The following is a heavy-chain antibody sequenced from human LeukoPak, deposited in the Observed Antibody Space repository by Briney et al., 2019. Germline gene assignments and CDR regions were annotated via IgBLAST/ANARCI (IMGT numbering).Heavy chain of an antibody. D-gene: IGHD4-17*01. CDR3: ARVVMTTVTTIDY. Sequence: PSETLSLTCTVSGGSLSSSSYYWGWIRQPPGKGLEWIGSIYYSGSTYYNPSLKSRVTISADTSKNQFSLKLSSVTAADTAVYYCARVVMTTVTTIDYWGQGTLVTVSS. V-gene: IGHV4-39*01. CDR1: GGSLSSSSYY. CDR2: IYYSGST. J-gene: IGHJ4*02.